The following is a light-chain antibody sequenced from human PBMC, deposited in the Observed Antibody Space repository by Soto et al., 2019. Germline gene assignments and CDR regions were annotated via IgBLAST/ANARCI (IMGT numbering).Light chain of an antibody. Sequence: QSVLTQPPSASGTPGQRVTISCSGSSSNIGSNTVNWYQQVPGTAPKLLIYSNNQRPSGVPDRFSGSKSGTSASLAISGLQSEDEADYYCAAWDATLNGLFGGETKLTVL. J-gene: IGLJ2*01. CDR3: AAWDATLNGL. CDR2: SNN. CDR1: SSNIGSNT. V-gene: IGLV1-44*01.